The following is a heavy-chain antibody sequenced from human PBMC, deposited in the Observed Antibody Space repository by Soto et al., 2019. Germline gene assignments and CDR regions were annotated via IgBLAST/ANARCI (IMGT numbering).Heavy chain of an antibody. CDR3: ARDISVRRAHDAFDI. CDR1: GYTFTSYG. D-gene: IGHD3-10*01. V-gene: IGHV1-18*01. CDR2: ISAYNGNT. J-gene: IGHJ3*02. Sequence: ASVKVSCKASGYTFTSYGISWVRQAPGQGLEWMGWISAYNGNTNYAQKLQGRVTMTTDTSTSTAYMELSSLRSEDTAVYYCARDISVRRAHDAFDIWGQGTMVTVSS.